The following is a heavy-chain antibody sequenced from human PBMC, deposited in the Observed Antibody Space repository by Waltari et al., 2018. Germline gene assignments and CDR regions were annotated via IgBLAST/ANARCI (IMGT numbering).Heavy chain of an antibody. D-gene: IGHD4-17*01. Sequence: QVQLQQWGAGLLKPSETLSLTCAVYGGSFSGYYWSWIRQPPGKGLEWIGEINHSGSTNDNPSLKSRVTISVDTSKNQFSLKLSSVTAADTAVYYCARAGLTTDAFDIWGQGTMVTVSS. V-gene: IGHV4-34*01. J-gene: IGHJ3*02. CDR2: INHSGST. CDR1: GGSFSGYY. CDR3: ARAGLTTDAFDI.